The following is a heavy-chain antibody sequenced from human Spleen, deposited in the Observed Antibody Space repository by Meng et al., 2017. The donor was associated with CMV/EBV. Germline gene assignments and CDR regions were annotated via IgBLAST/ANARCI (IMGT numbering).Heavy chain of an antibody. CDR2: IYYSGST. Sequence: TCTVSGGSISSSSYYWGWIRQPPGKGLEWIGSIYYSGSTYYNPSLKSRVTIFVDTSKNQFSLKLSSVTAADTAVYYCARREWERPFDYWGQGTLVTVSS. CDR3: ARREWERPFDY. V-gene: IGHV4-39*01. CDR1: GGSISSSSYY. D-gene: IGHD1-26*01. J-gene: IGHJ4*02.